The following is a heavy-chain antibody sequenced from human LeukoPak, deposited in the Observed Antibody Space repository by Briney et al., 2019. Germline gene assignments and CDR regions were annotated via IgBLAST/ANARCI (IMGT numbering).Heavy chain of an antibody. CDR2: ISGSGGST. CDR1: GFTFSSYA. Sequence: GGSLRLSCAASGFTFSSYAMSWVRQAPGKGLEWVSAISGSGGSTYCADSVKGRFTISRDNSKNTLYLQMNSLRAEDTAVYYCAKGVGYCSSTSCYPWYFDYWGQGTLVTVSS. V-gene: IGHV3-23*01. CDR3: AKGVGYCSSTSCYPWYFDY. D-gene: IGHD2-2*01. J-gene: IGHJ4*02.